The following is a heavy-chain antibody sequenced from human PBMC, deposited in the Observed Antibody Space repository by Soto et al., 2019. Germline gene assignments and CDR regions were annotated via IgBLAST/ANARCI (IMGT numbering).Heavy chain of an antibody. J-gene: IGHJ4*02. Sequence: QLQLQESGPGLVKPSETLSLTCTVSGGSISSGRHHWRWIRQPPGKGLEWIGSIYYSGSTYYNPSLNSRVTISLDTSKNQFSLKLSSVTGADTAVYYCATTGGYWGQGILVTVSS. CDR1: GGSISSGRHH. D-gene: IGHD1-1*01. CDR3: ATTGGY. V-gene: IGHV4-39*01. CDR2: IYYSGST.